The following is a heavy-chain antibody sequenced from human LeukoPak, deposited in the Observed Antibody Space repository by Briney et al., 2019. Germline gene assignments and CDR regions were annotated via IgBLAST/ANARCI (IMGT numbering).Heavy chain of an antibody. V-gene: IGHV3-21*01. CDR2: ISSSSSYI. Sequence: GGSLRLSCAASGFTFSSYSMNRVRQAPGKGLEWVSSISSSSSYIYYADSVKGRFTISRDNAKNSLYLQMNSLRAEDTAVYYCATPIAARTRNGGYWGQGTLVTVSS. J-gene: IGHJ4*02. CDR3: ATPIAARTRNGGY. CDR1: GFTFSSYS. D-gene: IGHD6-6*01.